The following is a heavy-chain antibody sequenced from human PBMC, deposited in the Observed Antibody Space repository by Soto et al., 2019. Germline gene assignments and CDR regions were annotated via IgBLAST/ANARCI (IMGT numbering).Heavy chain of an antibody. V-gene: IGHV3-21*01. CDR1: GFTFSSYS. Sequence: EVQLVESGGGLVKPGGSLRLSCAASGFTFSSYSMNWVRQAPGKGLEWVSSISSSSSYIYYADSVKGRFTISRDNAKNSLSLQMNSLRAEDTAVYYCARGSHRGQQLVDDWYCDLWGRGTLVTVSS. D-gene: IGHD6-13*01. J-gene: IGHJ2*01. CDR2: ISSSSSYI. CDR3: ARGSHRGQQLVDDWYCDL.